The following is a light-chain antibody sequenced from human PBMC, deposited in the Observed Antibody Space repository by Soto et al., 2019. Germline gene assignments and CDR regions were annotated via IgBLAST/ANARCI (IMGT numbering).Light chain of an antibody. Sequence: EIVLTQSPGTLPLSPGERATLSCRASQSVTSYLAWYQQKPGQAPRLLMYGASSRATGIPDRFGGSGSGTDFTLTISRLEPEDFAVYYCQQYGSSPRTFGQGTKVDIK. CDR3: QQYGSSPRT. J-gene: IGKJ1*01. CDR2: GAS. V-gene: IGKV3-20*01. CDR1: QSVTSY.